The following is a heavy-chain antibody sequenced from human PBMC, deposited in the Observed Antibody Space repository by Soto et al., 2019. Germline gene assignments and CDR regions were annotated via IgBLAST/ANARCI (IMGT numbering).Heavy chain of an antibody. J-gene: IGHJ4*02. D-gene: IGHD6-19*01. V-gene: IGHV1-3*01. CDR1: GYTFTSYA. CDR2: INAGNGNT. Sequence: GASVKVSCKGSGYTFTSYAMHWVRQAPGQRLEWMGWINAGNGNTKYSQNFQGRVTITRDTSASTAYMELSSLRSEDTAVYYCARSSTSGWYYYWGQGTLVTVS. CDR3: ARSSTSGWYYY.